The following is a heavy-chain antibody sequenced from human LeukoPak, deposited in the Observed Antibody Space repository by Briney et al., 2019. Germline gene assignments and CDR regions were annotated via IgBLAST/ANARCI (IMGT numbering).Heavy chain of an antibody. V-gene: IGHV3-30*04. D-gene: IGHD6-19*01. CDR3: AKSLDRHQAGTDY. CDR1: GFTFSSYA. J-gene: IGHJ4*02. Sequence: PGGSLRLSCAASGFTFSSYAMHWVRQVPGKGLEWVAVISYDGSNKYYADSVKGRFTISRDNSKNTLYLQMNSLRAEDTAVYYCAKSLDRHQAGTDYWGQGTLVTVSS. CDR2: ISYDGSNK.